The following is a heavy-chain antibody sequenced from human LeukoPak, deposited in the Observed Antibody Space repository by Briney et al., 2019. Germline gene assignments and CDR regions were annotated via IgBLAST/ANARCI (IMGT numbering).Heavy chain of an antibody. CDR2: IYYSGST. D-gene: IGHD3-22*01. Sequence: SETLSLTCTVSVGSISSSSYYWGWIRQPPGKGLEWIGSIYYSGSTYYNPSLKSRVTISVDTSKNQFSLKLSSVTAADTAVYYCARTDYYYDSSGYYDFDYWGQGTLVTVSS. J-gene: IGHJ4*02. CDR3: ARTDYYYDSSGYYDFDY. CDR1: VGSISSSSYY. V-gene: IGHV4-39*01.